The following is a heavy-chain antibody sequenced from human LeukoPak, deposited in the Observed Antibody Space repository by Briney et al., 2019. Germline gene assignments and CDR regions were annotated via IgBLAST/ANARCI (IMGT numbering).Heavy chain of an antibody. D-gene: IGHD3-3*01. CDR1: GGSMSNKY. J-gene: IGHJ4*02. CDR2: MSDSGTT. V-gene: IGHV4-59*08. CDR3: ATHDSNGYYPYYFAY. Sequence: SETLSLTCRVSGGSMSNKYWSWIRQPPGKGLGWIGYMSDSGTTKQNPALKSRVTISLDTSKNHLSLMLSSVTAADTAVYYCATHDSNGYYPYYFAYWGQGTVVTVSS.